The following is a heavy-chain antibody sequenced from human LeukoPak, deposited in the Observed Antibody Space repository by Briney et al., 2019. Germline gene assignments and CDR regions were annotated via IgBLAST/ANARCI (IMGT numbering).Heavy chain of an antibody. Sequence: GGSPRLSCAASGFTFSSYSMNWVRQAPGRGLEWISSISSSSSYIYYADSVKGRFTISRDNAKNSLYLQMNSLRAEDTAVYYCARVRYDILTGPIDYWGQGTLVTVSS. CDR2: ISSSSSYI. J-gene: IGHJ4*02. D-gene: IGHD3-9*01. CDR3: ARVRYDILTGPIDY. CDR1: GFTFSSYS. V-gene: IGHV3-21*01.